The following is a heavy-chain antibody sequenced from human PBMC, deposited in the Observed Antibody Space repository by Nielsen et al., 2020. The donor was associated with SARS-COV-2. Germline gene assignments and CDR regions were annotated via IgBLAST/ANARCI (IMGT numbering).Heavy chain of an antibody. V-gene: IGHV3-21*01. CDR3: ASTEYDSSGYYTPIDY. Sequence: GESLKISCAASGFTFGSYSMNWVRQAPGKGLEWVSSISSSSSYIYYADSVKGRFTISRDNAKNSLYLQMNSLRAEDTAVYYCASTEYDSSGYYTPIDYWGQGTLVTVSS. CDR2: ISSSSSYI. J-gene: IGHJ4*02. D-gene: IGHD3-22*01. CDR1: GFTFGSYS.